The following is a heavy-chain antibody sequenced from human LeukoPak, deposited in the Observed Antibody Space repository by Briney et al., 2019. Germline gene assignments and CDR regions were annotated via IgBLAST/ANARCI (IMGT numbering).Heavy chain of an antibody. J-gene: IGHJ6*03. CDR1: GGSFSGYY. CDR3: ARSVVVVYYYMDV. CDR2: INHSGST. D-gene: IGHD2-15*01. Sequence: PSETLSLTCAVYGGSFSGYYWSWIRQPPGKGLEWIGEINHSGSTNYNPSLKSRVTISVDTSKNQFSLKLSSVTAADTAVYYCARSVVVVYYYMDVWGKGTRSPSP. V-gene: IGHV4-34*01.